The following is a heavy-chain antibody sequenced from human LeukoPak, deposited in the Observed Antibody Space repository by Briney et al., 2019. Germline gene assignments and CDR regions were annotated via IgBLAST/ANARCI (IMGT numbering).Heavy chain of an antibody. CDR1: GFSFSVFW. CDR3: ARDRAAAGIQTIFRELDY. CDR2: IKTDGSIT. J-gene: IGHJ4*02. Sequence: GGSLRLSCAASGFSFSVFWMHWVRQVPGKGPVWVSRIKTDGSITDYADSVKGRFTISRDNAKNTLYLQMNSLRAEDTAVYYCARDRAAAGIQTIFRELDYWGQGTLVTVSS. V-gene: IGHV3-74*01. D-gene: IGHD6-13*01.